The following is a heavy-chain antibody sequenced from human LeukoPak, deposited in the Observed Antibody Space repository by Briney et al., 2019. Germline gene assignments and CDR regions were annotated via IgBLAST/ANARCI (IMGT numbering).Heavy chain of an antibody. CDR3: AKSGSGIVVVSSYYFDY. CDR2: ISGSGGST. CDR1: GFTFSSYA. Sequence: GGSLRLSCAASGFTFSSYAMSWVRQAPGKGLEWVSAISGSGGSTYYADSVKGRFTISRDNSKNTLYLQMNSLRAEDTAVYYCAKSGSGIVVVSSYYFDYWGQGTLVTVSS. V-gene: IGHV3-23*01. J-gene: IGHJ4*02. D-gene: IGHD2-2*01.